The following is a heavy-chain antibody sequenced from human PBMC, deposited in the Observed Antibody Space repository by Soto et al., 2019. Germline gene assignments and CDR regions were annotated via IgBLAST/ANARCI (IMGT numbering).Heavy chain of an antibody. D-gene: IGHD6-19*01. CDR3: SRDQQSIAVAGRVWFDP. J-gene: IGHJ5*02. V-gene: IGHV1-18*01. Sequence: QVQLVQSGAEVKKPGASVKVSCKASGYTFTSYGISWVRQAPGQGLEWMGWISAYNGNTNYAQKLQGRVTMTTDTSTSTAYMELRSLRSDDTAVYYCSRDQQSIAVAGRVWFDPWGQGTLVTVSS. CDR2: ISAYNGNT. CDR1: GYTFTSYG.